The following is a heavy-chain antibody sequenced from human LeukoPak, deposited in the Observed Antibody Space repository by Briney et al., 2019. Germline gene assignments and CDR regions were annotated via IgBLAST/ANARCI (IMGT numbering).Heavy chain of an antibody. CDR3: ARGPPFDY. CDR2: ISSTSSYI. J-gene: IGHJ4*02. Sequence: PGGSLRLSCAASGFTFSSYSMNWVRQAPGKGLEWVSSISSTSSYIYYADSVKGRFTISRDSAKNSLYLQMNSLRVEDTAVYYCARGPPFDYWGQGTLVTVSS. V-gene: IGHV3-21*01. CDR1: GFTFSSYS.